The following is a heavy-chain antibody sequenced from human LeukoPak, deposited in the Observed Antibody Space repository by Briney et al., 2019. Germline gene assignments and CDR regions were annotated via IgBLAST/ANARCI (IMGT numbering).Heavy chain of an antibody. J-gene: IGHJ3*02. V-gene: IGHV3-7*01. CDR3: ARDLPLDIVVVVAASDAFDI. Sequence: GGSLRLSCAASGFTFSSYWMSWVRQAPGKGLEWVANIKQDGSEKYYVDSVKGRFTISRDNAKNSLYLQMNSLRAEDTAVYYCARDLPLDIVVVVAASDAFDIWGQGTMVTVSS. CDR1: GFTFSSYW. D-gene: IGHD2-15*01. CDR2: IKQDGSEK.